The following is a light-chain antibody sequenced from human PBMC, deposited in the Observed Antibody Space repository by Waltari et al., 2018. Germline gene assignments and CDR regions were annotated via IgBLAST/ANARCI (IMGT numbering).Light chain of an antibody. CDR3: QQRSAWPRT. J-gene: IGKJ2*01. CDR1: QSVITF. CDR2: DTS. V-gene: IGKV3-11*01. Sequence: IVLTQSPATLSLSPGGSATLSCRASQSVITFLTWYQQQPGQAPRLLNYDTSKTATGIPARFSGAGSGTDFSLTINSLEPEDFAIYYCQQRSAWPRTFGQGTKLEFK.